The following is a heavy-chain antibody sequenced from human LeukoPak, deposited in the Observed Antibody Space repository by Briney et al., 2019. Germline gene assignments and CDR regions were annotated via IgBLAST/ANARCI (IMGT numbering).Heavy chain of an antibody. V-gene: IGHV3-23*01. CDR2: ITGGGSGI. Sequence: GGSLRLSCAASGFTFSNYAMSWVRQAPGKGLEWVSAITGGGSGIHYADSMKSRFTISRDNSKNTLYLQINSLRAEDTAVYYCAKWGDYDVLTGYYVSDYWGQGTLVTVSS. D-gene: IGHD3-9*01. J-gene: IGHJ4*02. CDR1: GFTFSNYA. CDR3: AKWGDYDVLTGYYVSDY.